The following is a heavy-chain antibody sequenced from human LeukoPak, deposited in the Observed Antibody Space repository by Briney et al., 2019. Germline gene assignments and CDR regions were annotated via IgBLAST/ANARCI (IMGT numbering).Heavy chain of an antibody. V-gene: IGHV3-23*01. CDR2: ISGSGGST. CDR1: AITFSTYA. CDR3: AKDGYSSGWYKSTFDY. D-gene: IGHD6-19*01. Sequence: GGSLRLSCAASAITFSTYAMSWVRQAPGKGLEWVSAISGSGGSTYYADSVKGRFTISRDNSKNTLYLQMNSLRAEDTAVYYCAKDGYSSGWYKSTFDYWGQGTLVTVSS. J-gene: IGHJ4*02.